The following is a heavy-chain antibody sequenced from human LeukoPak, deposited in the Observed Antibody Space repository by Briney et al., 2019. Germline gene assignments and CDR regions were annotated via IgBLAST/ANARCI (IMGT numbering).Heavy chain of an antibody. CDR1: GGSISSGDYY. J-gene: IGHJ6*02. Sequence: PSETLSLTCTVSGGSISSGDYYWGWIRQPPGKGLEWIGYIYYSGSTYYNPSLKRRVTISVETSKNQFSLKLSSVTAAAPAVYYCARHLLWFGDTYYYGMDVWGQGTTVTVSS. CDR3: ARHLLWFGDTYYYGMDV. CDR2: IYYSGST. D-gene: IGHD3-10*01. V-gene: IGHV4-30-4*01.